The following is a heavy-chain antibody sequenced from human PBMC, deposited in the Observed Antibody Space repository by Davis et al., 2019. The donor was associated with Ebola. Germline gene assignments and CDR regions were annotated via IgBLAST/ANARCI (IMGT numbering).Heavy chain of an antibody. CDR3: ARSFTLRSSPHY. CDR1: GFTVSSNY. D-gene: IGHD5-12*01. V-gene: IGHV3-66*01. CDR2: IYSGGST. Sequence: GGSLRLSCAASGFTVSSNYMSWVRQAPGKGLEWVSVIYSGGSTYYADSVKGRFTISRDNSKNTLYLQMNSLRAEDTAVYYCARSFTLRSSPHYWGQGTLVTVSS. J-gene: IGHJ4*02.